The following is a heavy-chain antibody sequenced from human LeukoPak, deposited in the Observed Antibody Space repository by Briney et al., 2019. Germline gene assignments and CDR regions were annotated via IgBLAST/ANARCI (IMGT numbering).Heavy chain of an antibody. D-gene: IGHD3-10*01. CDR3: ARVGVGGIQEVRGVIMDPFDY. Sequence: PGGSLRLSCAASGFTFSSYWMSWVRQAPGKGLEWVANIKQDGSEKYYVDSVKGRFTISRDNAKNSLYLQMNSLRAEDTAVYYCARVGVGGIQEVRGVIMDPFDYWGQGTLVTVSS. CDR2: IKQDGSEK. CDR1: GFTFSSYW. J-gene: IGHJ4*02. V-gene: IGHV3-7*01.